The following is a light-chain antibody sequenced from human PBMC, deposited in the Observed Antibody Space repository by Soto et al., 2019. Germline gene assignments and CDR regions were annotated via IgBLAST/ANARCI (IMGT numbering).Light chain of an antibody. V-gene: IGKV3-20*01. CDR3: RQYGSSPSYT. J-gene: IGKJ2*01. Sequence: EIVLTQSPGTLSLSPGEIATLSCRASQSVSSSSYLAWYQQKPGQAPRLLIYGASSRATGIPDRFSGSGSATDFTLTISRLEPEDFAVYYCRQYGSSPSYTFGQGTKLEIK. CDR2: GAS. CDR1: QSVSSSSY.